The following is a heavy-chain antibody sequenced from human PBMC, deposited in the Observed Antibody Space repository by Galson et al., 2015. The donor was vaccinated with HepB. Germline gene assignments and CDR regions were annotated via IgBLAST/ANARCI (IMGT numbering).Heavy chain of an antibody. D-gene: IGHD2-15*01. J-gene: IGHJ4*02. Sequence: SLRLSCAASGFSFSNAWMNWVRQAPGKGLEWVGRIKDKTDGGTTDYATPVKGRFTISRDDSKNTLYLQMNSLKTEDTAVYYCTAGQGGRGSVGYWGQGTLVTVSS. CDR2: IKDKTDGGTT. CDR1: GFSFSNAW. CDR3: TAGQGGRGSVGY. V-gene: IGHV3-15*01.